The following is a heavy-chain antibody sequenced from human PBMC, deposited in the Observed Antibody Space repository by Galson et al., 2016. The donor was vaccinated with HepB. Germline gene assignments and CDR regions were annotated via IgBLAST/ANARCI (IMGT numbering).Heavy chain of an antibody. Sequence: KGLXXVSXXSGSGDXXYHADXVKGRFTISRDNSKNTLYLQMNSLRAEDTAVYYCAKDPAAAGYGXGVWGQGTXVT. CDR2: XSGSGDXX. J-gene: IGHJ6*02. V-gene: IGHV3-23*01. CDR3: AKDPAAAGYGXGV. D-gene: IGHD6-13*01.